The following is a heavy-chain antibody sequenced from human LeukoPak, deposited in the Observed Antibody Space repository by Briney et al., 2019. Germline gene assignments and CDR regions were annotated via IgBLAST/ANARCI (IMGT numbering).Heavy chain of an antibody. J-gene: IGHJ5*02. Sequence: GRSLRLACPVSGFTFSTDAMHWVRQAPGKWLEWVAVIAYDGSHTYYLDSVKGRFHISRDNSENTLYLQMNSLRADDTAVYYCAKDIGSTSLYNWFDPWGQGTLVTVSS. CDR2: IAYDGSHT. CDR1: GFTFSTDA. D-gene: IGHD2-2*01. V-gene: IGHV3-30*12. CDR3: AKDIGSTSLYNWFDP.